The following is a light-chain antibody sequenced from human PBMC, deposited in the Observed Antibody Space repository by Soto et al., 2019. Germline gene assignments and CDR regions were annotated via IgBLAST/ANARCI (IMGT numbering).Light chain of an antibody. Sequence: DIQMTQPPSSVSASVGDRVTITCRASQGISSLLAWYQQKPGKAPNLLIHTSSSLQSGVPSRFSGSGSGTDFTLTISSLQPEDFATYYCQQANSFPLTFGGGTKVEIK. CDR1: QGISSL. J-gene: IGKJ4*01. V-gene: IGKV1-12*01. CDR3: QQANSFPLT. CDR2: TSS.